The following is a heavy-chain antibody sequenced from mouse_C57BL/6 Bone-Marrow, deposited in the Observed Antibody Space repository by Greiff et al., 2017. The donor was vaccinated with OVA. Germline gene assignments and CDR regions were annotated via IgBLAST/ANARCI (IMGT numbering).Heavy chain of an antibody. D-gene: IGHD2-4*01. J-gene: IGHJ3*01. CDR3: TRQRKIYDYDRAWFAY. V-gene: IGHV1-5*01. Sequence: EVQLQQSGTVLARPGASVKMSCKPSGYTFTSYWMHWVKQRPGQGLEWIGAIYPGNSDTSYNQKFKGKAKLTAVTSASTAYMELSSLTNEDSAVYYCTRQRKIYDYDRAWFAYWGQGTLVTVSA. CDR2: IYPGNSDT. CDR1: GYTFTSYW.